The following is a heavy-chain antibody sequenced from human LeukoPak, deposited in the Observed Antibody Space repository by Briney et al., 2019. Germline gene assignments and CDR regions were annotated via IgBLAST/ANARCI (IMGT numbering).Heavy chain of an antibody. CDR1: GGSFSGYY. V-gene: IGHV4-34*01. Sequence: SETLSLTCAVYGGSFSGYYWSWIRQPPGKGLEWIGEINHSGSTNYNPSLKSRVTISVDTSKNQFSLKLSSVTAADTAVYYCARGGGNWNREYYFDYWGQGTRVTVSS. CDR2: INHSGST. J-gene: IGHJ4*02. CDR3: ARGGGNWNREYYFDY. D-gene: IGHD1-1*01.